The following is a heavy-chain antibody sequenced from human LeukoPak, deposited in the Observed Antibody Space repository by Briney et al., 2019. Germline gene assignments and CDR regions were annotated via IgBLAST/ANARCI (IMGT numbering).Heavy chain of an antibody. D-gene: IGHD3-3*01. CDR3: ATASLWSGYYTNWLDP. CDR1: GYTLTELS. Sequence: ASVKVSRKVSGYTLTELSMHWVRQAPGKGLEWMGGFDPEDGETIYAQKFQGRVTMTEDTSTDTAYMELSSLRSEDTAVYYCATASLWSGYYTNWLDPWGQGTLVTVSS. CDR2: FDPEDGET. J-gene: IGHJ5*02. V-gene: IGHV1-24*01.